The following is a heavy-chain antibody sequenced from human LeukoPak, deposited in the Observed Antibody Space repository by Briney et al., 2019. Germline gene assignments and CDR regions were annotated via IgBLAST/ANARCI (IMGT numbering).Heavy chain of an antibody. J-gene: IGHJ4*02. CDR3: AREVYDILTGYYANY. D-gene: IGHD3-9*01. CDR2: INTNTGNP. V-gene: IGHV7-4-1*02. Sequence: ASVKVSCKASEYTFTSYAMNWVRQAPGQGLEWMGWINTNTGNPTYAQGFTGRFVFSLDTSVSTAYLQISSLKAEDTAVYYCAREVYDILTGYYANYWGQGTLVTVSS. CDR1: EYTFTSYA.